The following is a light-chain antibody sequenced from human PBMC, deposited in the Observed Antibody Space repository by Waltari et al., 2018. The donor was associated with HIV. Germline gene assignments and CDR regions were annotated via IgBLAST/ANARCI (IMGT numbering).Light chain of an antibody. J-gene: IGLJ2*01. CDR1: DSNIGRHY. CDR3: GAWDDNLRGV. Sequence: QAVLTQTPSASASPGQKITISCSGSDSNIGRHYVYWYHQFPGRAPKPLLYKNNQRSSGVPDRFSGSKSGTSASLTISGLRSEDEGTYFCGAWDDNLRGVFGGGTRVTVL. CDR2: KNN. V-gene: IGLV1-47*01.